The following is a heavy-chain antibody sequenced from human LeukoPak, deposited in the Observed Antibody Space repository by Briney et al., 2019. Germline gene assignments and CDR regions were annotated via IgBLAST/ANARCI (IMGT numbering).Heavy chain of an antibody. CDR1: GGSFSGYY. CDR3: ARERITMVRGVIFTRFDP. V-gene: IGHV4-34*01. D-gene: IGHD3-10*01. Sequence: SETLSLTCAVYGGSFSGYYWSWIRQPPGKGLEWIGEINHSGSTNHNPSLKSRVTISVDTSKNQFSLKLSSVTAADTAVYYCARERITMVRGVIFTRFDPWGQGTLVTVSS. CDR2: INHSGST. J-gene: IGHJ5*02.